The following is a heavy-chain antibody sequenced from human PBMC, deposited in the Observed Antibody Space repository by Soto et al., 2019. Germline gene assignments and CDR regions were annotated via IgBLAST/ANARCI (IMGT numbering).Heavy chain of an antibody. CDR2: ISNSGSTI. CDR1: GFTFSDYY. J-gene: IGHJ4*02. D-gene: IGHD6-19*01. CDR3: ARDPRQKASSGGDY. Sequence: GGSLRLSCAASGFTFSDYYMNWIRQAPGKGLEWVSYISNSGSTIYYADSVKGRFTISRDNAKNSLYLQMNSLRAEDTAVYYCARDPRQKASSGGDYWGQGTLVTVSS. V-gene: IGHV3-11*01.